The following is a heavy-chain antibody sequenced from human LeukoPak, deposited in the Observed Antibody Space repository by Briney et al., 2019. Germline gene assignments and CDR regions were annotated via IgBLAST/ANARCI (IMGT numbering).Heavy chain of an antibody. D-gene: IGHD3-22*01. Sequence: NPSETLSLTCTVSGGSISSGGYYWSWIRQHPGQGLEWIGYIYYSGSTYYNPSLKSRVTISVDTSKNQFSLKLSSVTAADTAVYYCAREPYYYDSSGYLAHYYGMDVWGQGTTVTVSS. CDR1: GGSISSGGYY. V-gene: IGHV4-31*03. CDR3: AREPYYYDSSGYLAHYYGMDV. CDR2: IYYSGST. J-gene: IGHJ6*02.